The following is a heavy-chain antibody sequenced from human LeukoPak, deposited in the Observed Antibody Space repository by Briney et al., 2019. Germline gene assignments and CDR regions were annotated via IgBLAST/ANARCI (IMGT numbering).Heavy chain of an antibody. CDR2: IGTAGDT. V-gene: IGHV3-13*01. D-gene: IGHD3-22*01. CDR3: ARAWYYDSSGSNDAFDI. J-gene: IGHJ3*02. Sequence: GGSLRLSCAASGFTFSSYDMHWVRQATGKGLEWVSAIGTAGDTYYPGSVKGRFTISRENAKNSLYLQMNSLRAGDTAVYYCARAWYYDSSGSNDAFDIWGQGTMVTVSS. CDR1: GFTFSSYD.